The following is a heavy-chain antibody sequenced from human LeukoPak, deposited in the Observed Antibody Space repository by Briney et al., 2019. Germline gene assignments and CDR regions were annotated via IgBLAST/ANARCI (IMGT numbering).Heavy chain of an antibody. J-gene: IGHJ3*02. D-gene: IGHD6-13*01. V-gene: IGHV4-59*12. Sequence: SETLSLTCTVSGGSISSYYWSWIRQPPGKGLEWIGYIYYSGSTNYNPSLKSRVTISVDTSKNQFSLKLSSVTAADTAVYYCSRGVIAAAVPPWAFDIWGQGTMVTVSS. CDR3: SRGVIAAAVPPWAFDI. CDR2: IYYSGST. CDR1: GGSISSYY.